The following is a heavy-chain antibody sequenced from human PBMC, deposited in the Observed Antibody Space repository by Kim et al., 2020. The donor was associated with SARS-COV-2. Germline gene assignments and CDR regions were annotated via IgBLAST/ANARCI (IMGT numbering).Heavy chain of an antibody. J-gene: IGHJ4*02. D-gene: IGHD2-15*01. CDR3: ATTPGEYCSGGSCELDY. V-gene: IGHV1-18*01. CDR2: ISAYTSDT. CDR1: GYTFSSYG. Sequence: ASVKVSCKASGYTFSSYGISWVRQAPGQGLEWMGWISAYTSDTNYAQKFQGRVTMTTDTSTTTAYMELRSLTSDDTAVYYCATTPGEYCSGGSCELDYWGQGTLVTVSS.